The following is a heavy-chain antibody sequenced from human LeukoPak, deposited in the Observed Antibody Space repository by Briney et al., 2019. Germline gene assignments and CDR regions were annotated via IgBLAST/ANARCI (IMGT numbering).Heavy chain of an antibody. Sequence: NPGGSLRLSCAASGFTFSSYSMNWVRQAPGKGLEWVSSISSSSSYIYYADSVKGRFTISRDNAKNSLYLQMNSLRAEDTAVYYCARDARSIAAAGGVWGQGTLVTVSS. D-gene: IGHD6-13*01. CDR2: ISSSSSYI. CDR1: GFTFSSYS. J-gene: IGHJ4*02. V-gene: IGHV3-21*01. CDR3: ARDARSIAAAGGV.